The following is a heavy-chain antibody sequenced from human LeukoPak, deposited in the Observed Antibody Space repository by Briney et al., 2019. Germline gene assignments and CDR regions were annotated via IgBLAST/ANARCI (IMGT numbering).Heavy chain of an antibody. V-gene: IGHV1-46*01. D-gene: IGHD5-12*01. Sequence: ASVKVSCKASGYTFISYYMHWVRQAPGQGLEGMGIINPSGGSASYAQKFQGRVTMTRDTSTSTVYMELSSLRSEDAAVYYCARDRLLRFNGYDLAYWGQGTLVTVSS. CDR1: GYTFISYY. CDR3: ARDRLLRFNGYDLAY. CDR2: INPSGGSA. J-gene: IGHJ4*02.